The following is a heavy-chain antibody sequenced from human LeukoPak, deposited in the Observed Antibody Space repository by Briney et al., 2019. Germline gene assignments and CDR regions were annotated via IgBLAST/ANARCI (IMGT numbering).Heavy chain of an antibody. CDR2: IYYSGST. CDR3: ASETPEGGGMDV. J-gene: IGHJ6*02. CDR1: GGSISSGDYY. Sequence: PSETLSLTCTVSGGSISSGDYYWSWIRQPPGQGLEWIGYIYYSGSTYYNPSLKSRVTISVDTSKNQFSLKLSSVTAADTAVYYCASETPEGGGMDVWGQGTTVTVSS. V-gene: IGHV4-30-4*01. D-gene: IGHD4-23*01.